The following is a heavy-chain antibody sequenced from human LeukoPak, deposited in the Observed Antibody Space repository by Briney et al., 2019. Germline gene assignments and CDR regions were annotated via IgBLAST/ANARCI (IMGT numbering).Heavy chain of an antibody. CDR2: IIPIFGTA. CDR1: RGTFSSYT. Sequence: SARVSCKASRGTFSSYTISWVRQAPGQGLEWMGGIIPIFGTANYAQKLQGRVTITTDQSTSPAYMEPSSLRSEDTAVYYCARAVLLWFGPHDAFDIWGQGTMVTVSS. D-gene: IGHD3-10*01. CDR3: ARAVLLWFGPHDAFDI. V-gene: IGHV1-69*05. J-gene: IGHJ3*02.